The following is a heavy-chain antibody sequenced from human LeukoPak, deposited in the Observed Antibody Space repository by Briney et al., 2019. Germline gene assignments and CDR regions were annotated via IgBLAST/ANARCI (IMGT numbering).Heavy chain of an antibody. CDR1: GYSLTNYW. CDR2: IYPGDSDT. V-gene: IGHV5-51*01. J-gene: IGHJ4*02. CDR3: ARRARHSGYIDY. Sequence: GESLKISCKGSGYSLTNYWIGWVRQMPGKGLEWMGIIYPGDSDTSYSPSFQGQVTISADKSISTAYLQWSSLKASDTAMYYCARRARHSGYIDYWGQGTLVTVSS. D-gene: IGHD1-26*01.